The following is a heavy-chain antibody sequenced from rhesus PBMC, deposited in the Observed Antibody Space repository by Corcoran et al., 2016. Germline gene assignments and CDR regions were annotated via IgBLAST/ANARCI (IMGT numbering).Heavy chain of an antibody. CDR3: ASTTYSSGWPIFDY. V-gene: IGHV4-169*02. CDR1: GGSISSSY. CDR2: IYVSGSIT. J-gene: IGHJ4*01. D-gene: IGHD6-31*01. Sequence: QLQLQESGPGLVKPSETLSVTCAVSGGSISSSYWSWIRQSPGKGLEWIGYIYVSGSITNYNPSLKRRVTLSVDTSKNQLSRKLSSVTAADTAVYYCASTTYSSGWPIFDYWGQGVLVTVSS.